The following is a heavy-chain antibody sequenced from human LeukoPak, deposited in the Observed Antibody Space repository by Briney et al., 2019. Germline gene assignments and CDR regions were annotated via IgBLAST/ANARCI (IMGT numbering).Heavy chain of an antibody. CDR3: AGARHGDFRWDY. V-gene: IGHV5-51*01. CDR1: GFTLTNYW. Sequence: GESLKISCQDSGFTLTNYWIGWVRQMPGKGLEWMGIIHSTDSHAKHSPSFQGQVTISVDKSISTAYLQWRGLKASDTAMYYCAGARHGDFRWDYWGQGTLVTVSS. J-gene: IGHJ4*02. CDR2: IHSTDSHA. D-gene: IGHD4-17*01.